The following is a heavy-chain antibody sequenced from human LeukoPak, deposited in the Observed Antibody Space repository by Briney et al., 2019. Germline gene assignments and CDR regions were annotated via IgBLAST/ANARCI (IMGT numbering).Heavy chain of an antibody. Sequence: GGSLRLSCAASGFTLSSYSMNWVRQAPGKGLEWVSYISSSGSTIYYADSVKGRFTISRDKAKKSLYLQMNSLRGEDTGVYYCARVAGFQYGSGSYYFSYYYYYMDVWGKGTTVTISS. V-gene: IGHV3-48*01. CDR2: ISSSGSTI. CDR1: GFTLSSYS. D-gene: IGHD3-10*01. J-gene: IGHJ6*03. CDR3: ARVAGFQYGSGSYYFSYYYYYMDV.